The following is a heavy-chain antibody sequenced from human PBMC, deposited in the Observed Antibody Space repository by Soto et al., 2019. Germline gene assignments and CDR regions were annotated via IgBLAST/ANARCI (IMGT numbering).Heavy chain of an antibody. D-gene: IGHD6-19*01. J-gene: IGHJ4*02. Sequence: ASVKVSCKASGGTFSSYAISWVRQAPGQGLEWMGGIIPIFGTANYAQKFQGRVTITADESTSTAYMELSSLRSEDTAVYYCARASWAVADFDYWGQGTLVTVSS. CDR1: GGTFSSYA. V-gene: IGHV1-69*13. CDR2: IIPIFGTA. CDR3: ARASWAVADFDY.